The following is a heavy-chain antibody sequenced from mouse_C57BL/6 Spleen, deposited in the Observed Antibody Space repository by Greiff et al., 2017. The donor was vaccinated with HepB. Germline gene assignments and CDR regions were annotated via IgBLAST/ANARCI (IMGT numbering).Heavy chain of an antibody. CDR3: AREAYGYYAMDY. CDR1: GYTFTDYY. CDR2: IYPGSGNT. V-gene: IGHV1-76*01. J-gene: IGHJ4*01. D-gene: IGHD6-5*01. Sequence: VQLQESGAELVRPGASVKLSCKASGYTFTDYYINWVKQRPGQGLEWIARIYPGSGNTYYNEKFKGKATLTAEKSSSTAYMQLSSLTSEDSAVYFCAREAYGYYAMDYWGQGTSVTVSS.